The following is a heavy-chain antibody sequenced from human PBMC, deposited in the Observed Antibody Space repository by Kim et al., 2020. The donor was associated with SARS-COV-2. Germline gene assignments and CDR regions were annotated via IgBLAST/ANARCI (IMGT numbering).Heavy chain of an antibody. V-gene: IGHV5-51*01. CDR3: ARHLLEGFDP. J-gene: IGHJ5*02. Sequence: RYGPSVASQVTISAHKSISTAYLQWSSLKASDTAMYYCARHLLEGFDPWGQGTLVTVSS.